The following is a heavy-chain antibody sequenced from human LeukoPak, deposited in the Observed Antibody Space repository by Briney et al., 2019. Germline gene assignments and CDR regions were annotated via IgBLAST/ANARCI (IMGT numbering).Heavy chain of an antibody. J-gene: IGHJ6*02. CDR2: INSDGSST. Sequence: GGSLRLSCAASGFTFSSYWMHWVRQAPGKGLVWVSRINSDGSSTSYADSVKGRFTISRDNSKNTLYLQMNSLRAEDTAVYYCAKAIYYYGSGSYSYGMDVWGQGTTVTVSS. CDR3: AKAIYYYGSGSYSYGMDV. D-gene: IGHD3-10*01. CDR1: GFTFSSYW. V-gene: IGHV3-74*01.